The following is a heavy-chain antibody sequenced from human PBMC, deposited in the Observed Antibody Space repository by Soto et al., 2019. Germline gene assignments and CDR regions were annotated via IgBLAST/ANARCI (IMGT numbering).Heavy chain of an antibody. CDR3: AKARTYCSSTSCYNALDY. CDR1: GFTFSSYA. CDR2: ISGSGGST. Sequence: GGSLRLSCAASGFTFSSYAMSWVRQAPGKGLEWVSAISGSGGSTYYADSVKGRFTISRDNSKNTLYLQMNSLRAEDTAVYYCAKARTYCSSTSCYNALDYWGQGTLVTVSS. J-gene: IGHJ4*02. D-gene: IGHD2-2*02. V-gene: IGHV3-23*01.